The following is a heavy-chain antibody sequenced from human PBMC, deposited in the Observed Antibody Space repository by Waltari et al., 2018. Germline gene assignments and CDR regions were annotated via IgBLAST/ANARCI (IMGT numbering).Heavy chain of an antibody. CDR1: CYSLSHNYY. Sequence: QVQLQESGPGLVKPSETLSLICTVSCYSLSHNYYWDWILQSPGKGLEWIGSFYYSGSTSYNPSLKSRVTISVDTAKNQISLKLTSVTAADTAVYYCARGWEFSHYYYYYMDLWGKGTTVTVSS. D-gene: IGHD1-26*01. CDR3: ARGWEFSHYYYYYMDL. J-gene: IGHJ6*03. CDR2: FYYSGST. V-gene: IGHV4-38-2*02.